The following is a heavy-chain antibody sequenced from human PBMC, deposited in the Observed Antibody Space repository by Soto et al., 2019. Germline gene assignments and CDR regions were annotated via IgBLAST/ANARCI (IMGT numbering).Heavy chain of an antibody. CDR1: GGSFSGYY. CDR3: ASLRLTGYSYGHGVDY. Sequence: SETLSLTCAVYGGSFSGYYWSWIRQPPGKGLEWIGEINHSGSTNYNPSLKSRVTISVGTSKNQFSLKLSSVTAADTAVYYCASLRLTGYSYGHGVDYWGQGTLVTVS. V-gene: IGHV4-34*01. CDR2: INHSGST. D-gene: IGHD5-18*01. J-gene: IGHJ4*02.